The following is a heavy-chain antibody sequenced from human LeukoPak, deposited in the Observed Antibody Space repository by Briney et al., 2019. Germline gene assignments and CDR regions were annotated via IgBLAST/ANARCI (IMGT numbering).Heavy chain of an antibody. CDR2: IIPIFGTA. D-gene: IGHD2-21*02. V-gene: IGHV1-69*05. Sequence: SVKVSCKASGGTFSSYAISWVRQAPGQRLEWMGGIIPIFGTANYAQKFQGRVTITTDESTSTAYMELSSLRSEDTAVYYCARGPGGDPAYNWFDPWGQGTLVTVSS. CDR1: GGTFSSYA. CDR3: ARGPGGDPAYNWFDP. J-gene: IGHJ5*02.